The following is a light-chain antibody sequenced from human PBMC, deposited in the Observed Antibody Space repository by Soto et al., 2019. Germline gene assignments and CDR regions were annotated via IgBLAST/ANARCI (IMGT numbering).Light chain of an antibody. CDR1: SSDVGGYNY. V-gene: IGLV2-14*01. CDR3: SSYTSSSTLV. Sequence: QSALTQPASVSGSPGQSITISCTGTSSDVGGYNYVSWYQQHPGKAPKLMIYEVSNRPSGASNRFSGSKSGNTASLTISGLQDADEADYYCSSYTSSSTLVFGTGTKVTVL. J-gene: IGLJ1*01. CDR2: EVS.